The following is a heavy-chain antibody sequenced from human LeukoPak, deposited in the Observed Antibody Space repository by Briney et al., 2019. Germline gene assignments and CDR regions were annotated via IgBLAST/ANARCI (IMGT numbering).Heavy chain of an antibody. CDR2: IWCDGSNK. D-gene: IGHD2-2*01. CDR1: GFTFSSYG. J-gene: IGHJ6*02. Sequence: GGSLRLSCAASGFTFSSYGMHWVRQAPGKGLEWVAVIWCDGSNKYYADSVKGRFTISRDNSKNTLYLQMNSLRAEDTAVYYCARDGSIVGCSSTSCYRYSGYDWGSYYYYYGMDVWGQGTTVTVSS. V-gene: IGHV3-33*01. CDR3: ARDGSIVGCSSTSCYRYSGYDWGSYYYYYGMDV.